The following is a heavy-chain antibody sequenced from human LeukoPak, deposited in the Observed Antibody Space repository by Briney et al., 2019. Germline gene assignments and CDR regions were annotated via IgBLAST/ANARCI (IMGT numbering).Heavy chain of an antibody. D-gene: IGHD4-17*01. V-gene: IGHV4-4*02. CDR3: AREDYVHFNFDL. CDR2: IYHSGST. Sequence: SGTLSLTCAVSGXSISSNNWWSCVRQPPGKGLEWIGEIYHSGSTNYNPSLKSRVTISVDKSKNQFSLKLSSVTAADTAVYYCAREDYVHFNFDLWGRGTLVTVSS. J-gene: IGHJ2*01. CDR1: GXSISSNNW.